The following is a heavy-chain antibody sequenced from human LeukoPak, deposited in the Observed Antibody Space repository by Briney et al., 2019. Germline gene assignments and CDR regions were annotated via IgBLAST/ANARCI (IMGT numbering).Heavy chain of an antibody. Sequence: GGSLRLSCAASGFTFSSYAMSWVRQAPGKGLEWVSAISGSGGSTYYADSVKGRFTISRDNSKNTLYLQMNSLRAEDTAVYYCAKDGDIVLMATSDWFDPWGQGTLVTVSS. CDR2: ISGSGGST. CDR3: AKDGDIVLMATSDWFDP. D-gene: IGHD2-8*01. CDR1: GFTFSSYA. J-gene: IGHJ5*02. V-gene: IGHV3-23*01.